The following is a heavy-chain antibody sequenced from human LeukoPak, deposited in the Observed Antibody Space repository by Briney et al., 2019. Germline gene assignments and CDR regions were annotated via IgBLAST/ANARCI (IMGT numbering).Heavy chain of an antibody. D-gene: IGHD6-19*01. V-gene: IGHV3-64D*06. J-gene: IGHJ4*02. CDR1: GFTFSSYA. CDR2: ISSNGGST. Sequence: PGGSLRLSCPASGFTFSSYAMHWVRQAPGKGLEYVSAISSNGGSTYYADSVKGRFTISRDNSKNTLYLQMSSLRAEDTAVYYCVKELDSSGWGYFDYWGQGTLVTVSS. CDR3: VKELDSSGWGYFDY.